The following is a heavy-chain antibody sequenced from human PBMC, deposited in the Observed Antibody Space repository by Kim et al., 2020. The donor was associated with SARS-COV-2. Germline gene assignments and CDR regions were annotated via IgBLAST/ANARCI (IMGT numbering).Heavy chain of an antibody. CDR2: FTRDSIT. Sequence: GGSLRLSCAASGFTFNNYGMTWVRQAPGKGLEWVSSFTRDSITYYEEFVKGRLTISRDNYNNKLSLQMNSLRVDDTAVKYCGDYHGPGSHFDYGGQGT. J-gene: IGHJ4*02. CDR3: GDYHGPGSHFDY. V-gene: IGHV3-23*05. D-gene: IGHD3-10*01. CDR1: GFTFNNYG.